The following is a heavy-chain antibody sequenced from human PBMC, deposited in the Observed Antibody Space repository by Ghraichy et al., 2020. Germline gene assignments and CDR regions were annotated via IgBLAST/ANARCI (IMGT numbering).Heavy chain of an antibody. CDR2: IKEDGSET. CDR3: ARFRPFDY. Sequence: GESLNISCAASGFTFSNYWMSWVRQAPGKGLEWVANIKEDGSETYYGDSVKGRFTIFRDNAKNSLYLQMNSLRAEDTAVYYCARFRPFDYWGQGTTVTVSS. J-gene: IGHJ4*03. V-gene: IGHV3-7*01. CDR1: GFTFSNYW.